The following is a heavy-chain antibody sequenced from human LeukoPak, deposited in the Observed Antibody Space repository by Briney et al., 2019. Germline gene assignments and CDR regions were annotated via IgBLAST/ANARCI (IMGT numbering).Heavy chain of an antibody. J-gene: IGHJ5*02. D-gene: IGHD6-13*01. CDR1: GYTLTELS. Sequence: ASVKVSCKVSGYTLTELSMHWVRQAPGKGLEWMGGFDPEDGETIYAQKFQGRVTMTEDTSTDTAYMELSSLRSEDTAVYYCATDSGSSSWYENWFDPWGQGTLVTVSS. V-gene: IGHV1-24*01. CDR3: ATDSGSSSWYENWFDP. CDR2: FDPEDGET.